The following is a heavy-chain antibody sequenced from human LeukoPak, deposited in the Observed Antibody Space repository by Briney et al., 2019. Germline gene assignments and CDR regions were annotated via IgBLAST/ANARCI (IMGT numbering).Heavy chain of an antibody. V-gene: IGHV3-48*03. CDR2: ISSSGSTI. D-gene: IGHD3-9*01. CDR1: GFTFSSYE. J-gene: IGHJ3*02. Sequence: GGSLRLSCAASGFTFSSYEVNWVRQAPGKGLEWVSYISSSGSTIYYADSVKGRFTISRDNAKNSLYLQMNSLRAEDTAVYYCARAGYYDILTGYYDDAFDIWGQGTMVTVSS. CDR3: ARAGYYDILTGYYDDAFDI.